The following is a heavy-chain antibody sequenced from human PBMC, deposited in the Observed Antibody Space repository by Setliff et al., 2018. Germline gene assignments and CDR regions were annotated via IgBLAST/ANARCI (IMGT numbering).Heavy chain of an antibody. D-gene: IGHD3-3*01. V-gene: IGHV2-5*02. CDR1: GFSLSTSGVG. Sequence: SGPTLVNPTQTLTLTRTFSGFSLSTSGVGVGWIRQPPGKALEWLALIYWDDDKRYSPSLKSRLTITKDTSKNQVVLTMTNMDPVDTATYYCAHGGDFWSGYWGGGPRKVGYYFDYWGQGTLVTVSS. CDR2: IYWDDDK. CDR3: AHGGDFWSGYWGGGPRKVGYYFDY. J-gene: IGHJ4*02.